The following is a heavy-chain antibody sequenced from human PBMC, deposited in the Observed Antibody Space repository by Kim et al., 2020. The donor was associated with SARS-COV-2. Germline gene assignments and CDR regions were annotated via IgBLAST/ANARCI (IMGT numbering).Heavy chain of an antibody. V-gene: IGHV4-34*01. CDR1: GGSFSGYY. J-gene: IGHJ5*02. CDR3: AREGRRRAGHFGVVIGGYWFDP. CDR2: INHSGST. Sequence: SETLSLTCAVYGGSFSGYYWSWIRQPPGKGLEWIGEINHSGSTNYNPSLKSRVTISVDTSKNQFSLKLSSVTAADTAVYYCAREGRRRAGHFGVVIGGYWFDPWGQGTLVTVSS. D-gene: IGHD3-3*01.